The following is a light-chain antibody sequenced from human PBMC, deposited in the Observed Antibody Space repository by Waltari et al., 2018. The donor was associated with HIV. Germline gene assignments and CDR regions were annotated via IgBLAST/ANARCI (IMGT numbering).Light chain of an antibody. CDR3: ASWDGSLNGWV. J-gene: IGLJ3*02. Sequence: QSVLTQPHSASGTPGQRVTIPCSGSSSNIGSNYVYWYQQLPGTAPKLLIYNNNRRPSGVPDRFSGSKSGTSASLAISGLQSEDEADYYCASWDGSLNGWVFGGGTKLTVL. CDR2: NNN. V-gene: IGLV1-44*01. CDR1: SSNIGSNY.